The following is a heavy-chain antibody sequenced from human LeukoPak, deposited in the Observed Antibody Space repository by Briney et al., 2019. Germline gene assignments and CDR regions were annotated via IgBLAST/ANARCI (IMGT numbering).Heavy chain of an antibody. CDR2: ISYDGSNK. V-gene: IGHV3-30-3*01. CDR3: ARTLDERGFDY. CDR1: RFTFSSYA. Sequence: GGSLRLSCAASRFTFSSYAMHWVRQAPGKGLEWVAVISYDGSNKYYADSVKGRFTISRDNSKNTLYLQMNSLRAEDTAVYYCARTLDERGFDYWGQGTLVTVSS. J-gene: IGHJ4*02. D-gene: IGHD1-1*01.